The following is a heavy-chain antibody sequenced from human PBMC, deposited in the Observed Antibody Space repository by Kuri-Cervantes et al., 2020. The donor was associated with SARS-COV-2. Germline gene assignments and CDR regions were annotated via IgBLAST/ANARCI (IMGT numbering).Heavy chain of an antibody. J-gene: IGHJ6*02. Sequence: GESLKISCAASGFTFRGYGMHWVRQAPGKGLEWVAVISYDGSNKYYADSVKGRFTISRDNSKNTLYLQMYSLRAEDTAVYYCAKCLAGQWLVPGYYYGMDVWGQGTTVTVSS. V-gene: IGHV3-30*18. CDR1: GFTFRGYG. D-gene: IGHD6-19*01. CDR3: AKCLAGQWLVPGYYYGMDV. CDR2: ISYDGSNK.